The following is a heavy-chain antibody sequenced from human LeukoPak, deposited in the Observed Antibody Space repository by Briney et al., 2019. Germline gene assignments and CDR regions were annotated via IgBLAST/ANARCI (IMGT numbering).Heavy chain of an antibody. CDR1: GGSISSGGYY. J-gene: IGHJ4*02. Sequence: PSETLSLTCTVSGGSISSGGYYWSWIRQPPGKGLEWIGYIYHSGSTYYNPSLKSRVTMAVDTSKNQFSLKVSSVTAADTAVYYCTRDLSSAWFYYWGQGTLVTVSS. CDR3: TRDLSSAWFYY. D-gene: IGHD6-13*01. V-gene: IGHV4-30-2*01. CDR2: IYHSGST.